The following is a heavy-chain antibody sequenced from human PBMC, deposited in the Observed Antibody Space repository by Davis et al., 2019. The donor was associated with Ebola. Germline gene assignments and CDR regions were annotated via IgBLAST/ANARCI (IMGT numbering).Heavy chain of an antibody. CDR1: GGSFSGYF. Sequence: MPSETLSLTCAVYGGSFSGYFWTWIRQSPGKGLEWIGEINHSGSTNYNPSVKSRVTISVDTSKNQFSLKLSSVTAADTAVYYCARGGYSGYASWGQGTLVTVSS. J-gene: IGHJ5*02. D-gene: IGHD5-12*01. CDR3: ARGGYSGYAS. V-gene: IGHV4-34*01. CDR2: INHSGST.